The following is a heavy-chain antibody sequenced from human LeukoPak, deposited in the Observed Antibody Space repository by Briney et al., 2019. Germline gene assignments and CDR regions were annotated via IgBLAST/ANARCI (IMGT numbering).Heavy chain of an antibody. V-gene: IGHV3-30*02. CDR1: GFTFSNYG. Sequence: GGSLRLSCAASGFTFSNYGMHWVRQAPGKGLEWVAFVRSDGGIKYYADSVKGRFTISRDNSKNTLYLQMNSLRAEDTAVYYCAKCLGYSSSWGDDAFDIWGQGTMVTVSS. D-gene: IGHD6-13*01. CDR3: AKCLGYSSSWGDDAFDI. CDR2: VRSDGGIK. J-gene: IGHJ3*02.